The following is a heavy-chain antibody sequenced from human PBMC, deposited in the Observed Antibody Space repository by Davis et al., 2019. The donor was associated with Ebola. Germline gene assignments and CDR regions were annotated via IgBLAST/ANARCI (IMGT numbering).Heavy chain of an antibody. CDR3: AGGISSSWYFR. Sequence: PSETLSLTCTVSGGSISTYYWSWIRQPPGKGLEWIGYIYYSGSTNSNPSLKSRVTISVDTSKNQFSLKLSSVTAADTAVYYCAGGISSSWYFRWGQGTLVTVSS. D-gene: IGHD6-13*01. CDR2: IYYSGST. V-gene: IGHV4-59*01. J-gene: IGHJ4*02. CDR1: GGSISTYY.